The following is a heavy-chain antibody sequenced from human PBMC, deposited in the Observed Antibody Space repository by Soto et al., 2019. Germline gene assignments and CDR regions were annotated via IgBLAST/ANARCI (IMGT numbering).Heavy chain of an antibody. Sequence: GGSLRLSCAASGFTFSSYWMHWVRQAPGKGLVWVSRINSDGSSTSYADSVKGRFTISRDNAKNTLYLQMNSLRAEDTAVYYCARGPTYYDFWSGYFYYFDYWGQGTLVTVSS. CDR3: ARGPTYYDFWSGYFYYFDY. D-gene: IGHD3-3*01. V-gene: IGHV3-74*01. CDR2: INSDGSST. CDR1: GFTFSSYW. J-gene: IGHJ4*02.